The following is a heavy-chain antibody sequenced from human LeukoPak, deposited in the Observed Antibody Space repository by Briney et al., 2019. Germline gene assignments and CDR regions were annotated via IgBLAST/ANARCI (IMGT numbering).Heavy chain of an antibody. CDR3: ARVPLTCSGGSCYGLNWFDP. J-gene: IGHJ5*02. V-gene: IGHV1-69*01. Sequence: SVKVSCKASGGTFSSYAISWVRQAPGQGLEWMGGIIPLFGTTNYAQKFQGRVTITADESASTAYMELSSLRSEDTAVYYCARVPLTCSGGSCYGLNWFDPWGQGTLVTASS. D-gene: IGHD2-15*01. CDR1: GGTFSSYA. CDR2: IIPLFGTT.